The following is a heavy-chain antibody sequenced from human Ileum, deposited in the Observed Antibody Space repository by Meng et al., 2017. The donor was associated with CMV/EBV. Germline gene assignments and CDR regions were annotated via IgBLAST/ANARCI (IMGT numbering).Heavy chain of an antibody. CDR3: ESGRGSLDS. J-gene: IGHJ4*02. CDR2: TYYRSKWYS. D-gene: IGHD1-26*01. Sequence: QVQLQQSGAGLVKPSQTLSPTCAVSGGSVSSNIAAWNWTRQAPLIDLEWLGRTYYRSKWYSEYAVSVKSRISITPDTSKHQFSLQMNSVTAVYRGVVGCESGRGSLDSRCAGTLVTVSS. CDR1: GGSVSSNIAA. V-gene: IGHV6-1*01.